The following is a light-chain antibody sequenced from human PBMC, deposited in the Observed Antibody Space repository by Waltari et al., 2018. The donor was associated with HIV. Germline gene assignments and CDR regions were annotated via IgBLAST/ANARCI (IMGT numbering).Light chain of an antibody. J-gene: IGKJ4*01. V-gene: IGKV1-9*01. Sequence: DILLTQSPSFMSASVGDRVTITCRASQGISSYLAWYQQKPGKAPKLLIYAASTLQSGVPSRFSGSGSWTEFTLTISSLQPEDFATYYCQRLNGYPLTFGGGTKVEIK. CDR1: QGISSY. CDR2: AAS. CDR3: QRLNGYPLT.